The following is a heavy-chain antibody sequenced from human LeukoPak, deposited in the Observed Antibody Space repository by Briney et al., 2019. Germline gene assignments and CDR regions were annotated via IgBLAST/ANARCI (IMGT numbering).Heavy chain of an antibody. CDR3: ARDPDYYDSSGLAFDI. V-gene: IGHV4-39*07. J-gene: IGHJ3*02. Sequence: PSETLSLTCTVSGGSISSSSYYWGWIRQPPGKGLEWIGNIYHSGSTYYNPSLKSRVTISVDTSKNQFSLKLSSVTAADTAVYYCARDPDYYDSSGLAFDIWGQGTMVTVSS. D-gene: IGHD3-22*01. CDR1: GGSISSSSYY. CDR2: IYHSGST.